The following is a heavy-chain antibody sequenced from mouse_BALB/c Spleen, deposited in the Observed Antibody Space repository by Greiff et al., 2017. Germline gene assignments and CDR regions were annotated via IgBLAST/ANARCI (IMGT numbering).Heavy chain of an antibody. CDR2: ISSGGSYT. CDR3: ARAGITTLDY. V-gene: IGHV5-9-4*01. D-gene: IGHD2-4*01. CDR1: GFTFSSYA. J-gene: IGHJ2*01. Sequence: EVQLVESGGGLVKPGGSLKLSCAASGFTFSSYAMSWVRQSPEKRLEWVAEISSGGSYTYYPDTVTGRFTISRDNAKNTLYLEMSSLRSEDTAMYYCARAGITTLDYWGQGTTLTVSS.